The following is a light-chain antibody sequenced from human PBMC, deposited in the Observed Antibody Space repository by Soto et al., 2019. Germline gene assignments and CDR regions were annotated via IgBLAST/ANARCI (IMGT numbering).Light chain of an antibody. CDR2: EAS. J-gene: IGKJ1*01. V-gene: IGKV1-5*01. CDR3: QQYYSYWT. Sequence: DIQMTQSPATLSASVGDRVTISCRASQSISGRLDWYQQRAGIAPKLLLYEASSLDNGVPSRFSGSGSATEFTLTISSLQPDYFATYYCQQYYSYWTFGHGTKVEIK. CDR1: QSISGR.